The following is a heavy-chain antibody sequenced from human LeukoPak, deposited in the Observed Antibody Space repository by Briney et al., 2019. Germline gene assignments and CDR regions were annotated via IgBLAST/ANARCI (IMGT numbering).Heavy chain of an antibody. CDR1: GGSVSSGSYY. CDR2: IYYSGST. J-gene: IGHJ4*02. Sequence: SQTLSLTCTVAGGSVSSGSYYWGWIRQPPWKGLEWIGDIYYSGSTNYNPSLKSRVTISVDTSKNQFSLKLSCVTAADTAVYYCAASYRAIRIPWYFDYWGQGTLVTVSS. V-gene: IGHV4-61*01. CDR3: AASYRAIRIPWYFDY. D-gene: IGHD2-21*01.